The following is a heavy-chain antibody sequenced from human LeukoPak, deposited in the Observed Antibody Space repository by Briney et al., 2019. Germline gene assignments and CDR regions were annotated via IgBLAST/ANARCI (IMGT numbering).Heavy chain of an antibody. Sequence: SGGSLRLSCAASGFTFTSYAMHWVRQAPGKGLEWVAVISYDGSIQHYADSVKGRFAFSRDNSKNTLYLQMNSLRPEDTAVYYCARDRRAVAVYFDYWGQGTLVTVSS. CDR3: ARDRRAVAVYFDY. D-gene: IGHD6-19*01. J-gene: IGHJ4*02. CDR1: GFTFTSYA. CDR2: ISYDGSIQ. V-gene: IGHV3-30*09.